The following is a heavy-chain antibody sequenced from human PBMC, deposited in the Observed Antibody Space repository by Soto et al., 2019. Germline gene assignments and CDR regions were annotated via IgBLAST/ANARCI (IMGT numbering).Heavy chain of an antibody. CDR2: INPNSGGT. D-gene: IGHD3-16*01. J-gene: IGHJ3*02. CDR1: GYSFTGHY. CDR3: AKSDGAEENDAVDI. Sequence: QVRLVQSGPEVRKPGASVKISCEASGYSFTGHYLHWVRQAPGHGLEWMGWINPNSGGTNYAQKSQDWISITRDKALSTFYMDLSSLRSEDTAMYYCAKSDGAEENDAVDIWGQGTMISVS. V-gene: IGHV1-2*04.